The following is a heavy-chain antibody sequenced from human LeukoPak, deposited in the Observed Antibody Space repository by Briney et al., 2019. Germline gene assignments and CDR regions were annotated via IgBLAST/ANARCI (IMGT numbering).Heavy chain of an antibody. V-gene: IGHV3-30*18. CDR2: ISYDGSNK. CDR1: GFTFSSYG. CDR3: AKGAMIYPFDC. J-gene: IGHJ4*02. D-gene: IGHD3-22*01. Sequence: GGSLRLSCAASGFTFSSYGMHWVRQAPGKGLEWVAVISYDGSNKYYADSVKGRFTISRDNSKNTLYLQMNSLRAEDTAVYYCAKGAMIYPFDCWGQGTLVTVPS.